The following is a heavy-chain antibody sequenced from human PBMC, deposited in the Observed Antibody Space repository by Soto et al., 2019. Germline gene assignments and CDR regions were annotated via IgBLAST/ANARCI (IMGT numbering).Heavy chain of an antibody. J-gene: IGHJ4*02. CDR3: AKYTHYSDRSAYHPPYYYDF. Sequence: WWSLRLSCKASVFIFSEYSMSWVRQAPGKGLEWVSSISGSSSHMYYADSLKGRFTISRDNAKNSLYLQMSGLRAEDAAVYFCAKYTHYSDRSAYHPPYYYDFWGQGILVTVSS. CDR1: VFIFSEYS. CDR2: ISGSSSHM. D-gene: IGHD3-22*01. V-gene: IGHV3-21*01.